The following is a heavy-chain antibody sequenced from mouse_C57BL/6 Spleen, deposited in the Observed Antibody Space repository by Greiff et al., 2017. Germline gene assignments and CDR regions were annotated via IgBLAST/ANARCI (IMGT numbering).Heavy chain of an antibody. J-gene: IGHJ4*01. CDR2: IDPSDSNT. V-gene: IGHV1-69*01. CDR1: GYTFTSYW. CDR3: AISREVYGSRGDAMDY. Sequence: QVQLQQPGAELVMPGASVKLSCKASGYTFTSYWMPWVKQRPGQGLEWIGEIDPSDSNTNYNQKFKGKSTLTVDKSSSTAYMQLSSLTSEDSAVYYCAISREVYGSRGDAMDYWGQGTSVTVSS. D-gene: IGHD1-1*01.